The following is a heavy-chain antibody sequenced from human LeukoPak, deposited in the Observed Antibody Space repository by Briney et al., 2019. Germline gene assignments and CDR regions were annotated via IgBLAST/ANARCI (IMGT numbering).Heavy chain of an antibody. CDR1: GVTFSSYS. Sequence: SGGSLRLSCAASGVTFSSYSMNWVRQAPGKGLEWVSSISSSSGYIYYADSVKGRFTISRDNAKNSLYLQMNSLRAEDTAVYYCARVPSDYWGQGTLVTVSS. CDR3: ARVPSDY. J-gene: IGHJ4*02. V-gene: IGHV3-21*06. CDR2: ISSSSGYI.